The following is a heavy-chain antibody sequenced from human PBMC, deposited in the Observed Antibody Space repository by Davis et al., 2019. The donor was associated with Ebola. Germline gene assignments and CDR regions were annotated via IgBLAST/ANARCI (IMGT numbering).Heavy chain of an antibody. Sequence: SVTVSRMPSLFILTNYAIHWVRQAPGQRLEWMGWVHGGNGNTKYSQRFQGRVTITTDTSASTVYLDLTSLRSDDTAVFYCARASFGYNSGGYADYWGPGSVVTVSS. CDR2: VHGGNGNT. CDR3: ARASFGYNSGGYADY. CDR1: LFILTNYA. J-gene: IGHJ4*02. V-gene: IGHV1-3*01. D-gene: IGHD6-19*01.